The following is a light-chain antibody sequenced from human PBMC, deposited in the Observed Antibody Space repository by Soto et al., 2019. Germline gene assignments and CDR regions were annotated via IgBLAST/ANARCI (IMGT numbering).Light chain of an antibody. V-gene: IGLV1-47*01. Sequence: QSVLTQPPSASGTPGQRVTIACSGSSTNIESNFVYWYQQLPGTAPKLLIYSNNQRPSGVPDRFSGSKSGTSASLAISGLRSEDEADYHCAAWDDSLSGLVFGGGTKLTVL. CDR3: AAWDDSLSGLV. J-gene: IGLJ2*01. CDR2: SNN. CDR1: STNIESNF.